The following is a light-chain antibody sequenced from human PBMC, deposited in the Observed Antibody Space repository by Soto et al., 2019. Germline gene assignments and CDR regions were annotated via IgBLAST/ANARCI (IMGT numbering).Light chain of an antibody. Sequence: EIVMTQSPATLSVSPGERITISCRASQTVGSNLAWYQQKPGQAPRLLIYTTSSRATGVPAKFSGSGSGTEVTLTIDSLQSEDFVLYYCQQYNSWPRTFGQGTRVEIK. J-gene: IGKJ1*01. CDR3: QQYNSWPRT. CDR1: QTVGSN. CDR2: TTS. V-gene: IGKV3-15*01.